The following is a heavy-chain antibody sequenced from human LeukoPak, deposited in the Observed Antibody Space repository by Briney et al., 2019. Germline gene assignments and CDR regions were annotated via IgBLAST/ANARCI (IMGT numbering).Heavy chain of an antibody. D-gene: IGHD1-26*01. V-gene: IGHV3-48*03. J-gene: IGHJ4*02. CDR1: GFTFSSYE. CDR2: ISSSGSTI. Sequence: GGSLRLSCAASGFTFSSYEMNWVRQAPGKGLEWVSYISSSGSTIYYADSVKGRFTISRDNAKNSLYLQMNSLRAEDTAVYYCARAGVGATGFDYWGQGTLVTVSS. CDR3: ARAGVGATGFDY.